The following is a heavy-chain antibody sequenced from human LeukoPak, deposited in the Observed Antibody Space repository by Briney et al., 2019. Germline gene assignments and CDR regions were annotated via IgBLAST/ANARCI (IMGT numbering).Heavy chain of an antibody. CDR1: GFTFSSYA. D-gene: IGHD6-19*01. CDR3: AKSRARIAVAGTVYVQH. J-gene: IGHJ1*01. V-gene: IGHV3-23*01. CDR2: ISGSGGST. Sequence: PGGSLRLSCAASGFTFSSYAMSWVRQAPGKGLEWVSAISGSGGSTYYADSVKGRFTISRDNSKNTLYLQMNSLRAEDTAVYYCAKSRARIAVAGTVYVQHWGQGTLVTVSS.